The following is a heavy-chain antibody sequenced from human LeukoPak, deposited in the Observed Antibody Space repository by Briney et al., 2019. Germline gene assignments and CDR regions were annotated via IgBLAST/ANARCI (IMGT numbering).Heavy chain of an antibody. CDR1: GFTFSSYW. D-gene: IGHD6-13*01. CDR3: ARGTIAAAGYYYFDY. V-gene: IGHV3-7*04. J-gene: IGHJ4*02. CDR2: IKQDGSEK. Sequence: GRSLRLSCAASGFTFSSYWMSWVRQAPGKGVEWVAHIKQDGSEKHYVDSVKGRFTISRDNAKNSLYLQMNSLRAEDTAVYYCARGTIAAAGYYYFDYWGQGTQVTVSS.